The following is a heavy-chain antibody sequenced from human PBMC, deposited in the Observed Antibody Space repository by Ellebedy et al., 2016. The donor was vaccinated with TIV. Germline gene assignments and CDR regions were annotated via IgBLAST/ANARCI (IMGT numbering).Heavy chain of an antibody. Sequence: GGSLRLSCAASGFTFDDYTMHWVRQAPGKGLEWVSFISWDGDSTYYADSVKGRFTISRDNSKNSLYLQMNSLRDEDTAVYYCARVEGYCSGGSCYSAHLFDYWGQGTLVTVSS. J-gene: IGHJ4*02. D-gene: IGHD2-15*01. CDR2: ISWDGDST. CDR3: ARVEGYCSGGSCYSAHLFDY. CDR1: GFTFDDYT. V-gene: IGHV3-43*01.